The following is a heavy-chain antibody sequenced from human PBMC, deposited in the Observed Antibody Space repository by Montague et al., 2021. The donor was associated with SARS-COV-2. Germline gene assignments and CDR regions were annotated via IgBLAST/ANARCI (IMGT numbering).Heavy chain of an antibody. CDR2: TYYRSKWYN. V-gene: IGHV6-1*01. D-gene: IGHD2-2*01. CDR3: ARIPVGSKYYFDF. J-gene: IGHJ4*02. Sequence: CAISGDSVAIEVATWSWNRQSPSSGLGWLGMTYYRSKWYNDYAESVKSRITIDPDTSKHQFSLHLNSVTPEDTAVYYCARIPVGSKYYFDFWGQGTLVTVSS. CDR1: GDSVAIEVAT.